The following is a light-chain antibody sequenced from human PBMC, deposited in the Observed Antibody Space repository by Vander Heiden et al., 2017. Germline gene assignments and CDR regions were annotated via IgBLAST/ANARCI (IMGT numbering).Light chain of an antibody. V-gene: IGKV3-15*01. CDR1: QSVSSN. CDR2: GAS. J-gene: IGKJ2*01. Sequence: DIVMTQSPATLSVSPGERATLSCRASQSVSSNLAWYQQKPGQAPRLLIYGASTRATGIPARFSGSGSGTEFTLTISSLQSEDFAVYYCQQYNNWPLYTFGPGTKLEIK. CDR3: QQYNNWPLYT.